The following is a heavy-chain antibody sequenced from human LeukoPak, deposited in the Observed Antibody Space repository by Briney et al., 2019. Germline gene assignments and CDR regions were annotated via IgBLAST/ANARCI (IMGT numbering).Heavy chain of an antibody. J-gene: IGHJ4*02. CDR1: GFTFSSYG. D-gene: IGHD3-10*01. CDR2: ISYDGSNK. V-gene: IGHV3-30*18. CDR3: AKDYYGSGSLADY. Sequence: PGRSLRLSCAASGFTFSSYGMHWVRQAPGKGLEWVAVISYDGSNKYYADSVKGRFTISRDNSKNTLYLQMNSLRAEDTAVYYCAKDYYGSGSLADYWGQGTLVTVSS.